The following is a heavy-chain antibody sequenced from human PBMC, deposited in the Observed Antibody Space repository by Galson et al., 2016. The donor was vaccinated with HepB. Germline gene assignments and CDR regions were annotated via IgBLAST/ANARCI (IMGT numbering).Heavy chain of an antibody. CDR1: GINFSTYW. CDR2: IKEDGSEE. J-gene: IGHJ1*01. V-gene: IGHV3-7*01. CDR3: AGPLRN. Sequence: SLRLSCAASGINFSTYWMNWVRQAPGKGLEWVANIKEDGSEECYVDSVKGRFTISRDNAKNSLYLQMNSLRAEDTGVYYCAGPLRNWGQGTLVIVSS.